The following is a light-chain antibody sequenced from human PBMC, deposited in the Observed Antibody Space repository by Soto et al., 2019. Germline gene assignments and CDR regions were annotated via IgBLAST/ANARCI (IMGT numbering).Light chain of an antibody. CDR3: SSYAGSNNLGV. CDR2: EVT. J-gene: IGLJ2*01. V-gene: IGLV2-8*02. CDR1: SSDVGGYNF. Sequence: QSVLTQPPSASRSPGQPVTISCTGTSSDVGGYNFVSWYQQHPGKAPKLMIYEVTKRLAEVPDRFSGSKSGNTASLTVSGLQAEDEADYYCSSYAGSNNLGVFGGGTKLTVL.